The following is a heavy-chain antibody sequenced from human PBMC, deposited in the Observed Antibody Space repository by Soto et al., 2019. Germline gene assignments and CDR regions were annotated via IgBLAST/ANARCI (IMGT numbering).Heavy chain of an antibody. V-gene: IGHV1-24*01. Sequence: QVQLVQSGAEVKKPGASVKVSCKVSGYTLTELSMHWVRQAPGKGLEWMGGFDPEDGETIYAQKFQGRVTMTEDTATDPALMEWSSPRSEDTAVYYCATLADIAARLHLGRGGNWFDPWGQGTLVTVSS. CDR3: ATLADIAARLHLGRGGNWFDP. CDR2: FDPEDGET. CDR1: GYTLTELS. J-gene: IGHJ5*02. D-gene: IGHD6-6*01.